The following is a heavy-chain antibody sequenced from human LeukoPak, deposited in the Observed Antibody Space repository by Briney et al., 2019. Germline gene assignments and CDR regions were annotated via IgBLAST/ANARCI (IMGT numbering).Heavy chain of an antibody. V-gene: IGHV1-69*05. CDR1: GGTFNNYA. J-gene: IGHJ5*02. Sequence: SVKVSCKASGGTFNNYAFSWVRQAPGQGLEWMGGIIPVFGTANYAQKFQGRVTMTRDTSTSTVYMELSSLRSEDTAVYYCARDTEVGRIGLLWFGETYNWFDPWGQGTLVTVSS. D-gene: IGHD3-10*01. CDR2: IIPVFGTA. CDR3: ARDTEVGRIGLLWFGETYNWFDP.